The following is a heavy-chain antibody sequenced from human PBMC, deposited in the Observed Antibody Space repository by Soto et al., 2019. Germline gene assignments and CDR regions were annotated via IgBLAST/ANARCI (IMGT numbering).Heavy chain of an antibody. CDR2: IYYSGST. CDR3: ARGITFGGVIPSDAFDI. V-gene: IGHV4-31*03. J-gene: IGHJ3*02. CDR1: GGSISSGGYY. D-gene: IGHD3-16*02. Sequence: QVQLQESGPGLVKPSQTLSLTCTVSGGSISSGGYYWSWIRQHPGKGLEWIGYIYYSGSTYYNPSPKSRGTISGETSKNQFSLKLSSVTAADTAVDYCARGITFGGVIPSDAFDIWGQGTMVTVSS.